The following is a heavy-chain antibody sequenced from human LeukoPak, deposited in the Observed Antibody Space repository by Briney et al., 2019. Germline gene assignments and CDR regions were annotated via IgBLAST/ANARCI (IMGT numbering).Heavy chain of an antibody. CDR3: ARDLAVYDSSGYYSKGSDY. D-gene: IGHD3-22*01. Sequence: SVKVSCKASGGTFSSYAISWVRQAPGQGLEWMGGIIPIFGTANYAQKFQGRVTITADESTGTAYMELSSLRSEDTAVYYCARDLAVYDSSGYYSKGSDYWGQGTLVTVSS. J-gene: IGHJ4*02. V-gene: IGHV1-69*13. CDR1: GGTFSSYA. CDR2: IIPIFGTA.